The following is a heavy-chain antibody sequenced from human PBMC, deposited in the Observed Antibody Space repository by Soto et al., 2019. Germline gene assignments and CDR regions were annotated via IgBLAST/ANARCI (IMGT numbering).Heavy chain of an antibody. CDR3: ARDPSTMGYYFDY. J-gene: IGHJ4*02. D-gene: IGHD3-10*01. CDR2: IWYDGSEK. Sequence: QVQLVESGGGVVQPGRSLRLSCAASGFTFSSYGMHWVRQAPGKGLEWVAVIWYDGSEKYYADSVRGRFTISRDNSKNTGCLQMNSLTAEDTAVYYCARDPSTMGYYFDYWGQGILVTVSS. CDR1: GFTFSSYG. V-gene: IGHV3-33*01.